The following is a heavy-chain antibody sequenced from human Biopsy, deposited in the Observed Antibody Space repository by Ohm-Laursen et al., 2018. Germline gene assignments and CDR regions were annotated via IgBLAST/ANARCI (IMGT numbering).Heavy chain of an antibody. V-gene: IGHV3-9*01. Sequence: SSLRHSCAASGFNFDDFAMHWVRQTPGKGLEWVSGISWNSGRIAYADSVKGRFTISRDNAKNSLYLQMNSLRAEDTALYYCAKGQAPDGYNYAFDIWGQGTRLTVSS. J-gene: IGHJ3*02. D-gene: IGHD5-24*01. CDR2: ISWNSGRI. CDR3: AKGQAPDGYNYAFDI. CDR1: GFNFDDFA.